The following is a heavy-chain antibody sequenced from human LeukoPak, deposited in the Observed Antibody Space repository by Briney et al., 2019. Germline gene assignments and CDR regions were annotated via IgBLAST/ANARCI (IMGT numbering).Heavy chain of an antibody. CDR3: ARGWYEGFGQSVDFDY. Sequence: ASVKVSCKASGYTFTSYYMHWVRQAPGQGLEWMGIINPSGGSTSYAQKFQGRVTMTRDTSTSTVYVELSSLRSEDTAVYYCARGWYEGFGQSVDFDYWGQGTLVTVSS. V-gene: IGHV1-46*01. D-gene: IGHD6-13*01. J-gene: IGHJ4*02. CDR1: GYTFTSYY. CDR2: INPSGGST.